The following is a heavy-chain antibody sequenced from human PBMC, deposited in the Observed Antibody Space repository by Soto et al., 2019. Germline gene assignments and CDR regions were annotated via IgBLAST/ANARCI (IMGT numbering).Heavy chain of an antibody. CDR3: ARYRATINSFWFDP. Sequence: QVQLVQSGAEVKKPGASVKVSCKASGYTFTSYGISWVRQAPGQGLEWMGWISGYTGNTNYAQKLQGRVTMTTDTSASTAYMELRSLRSDCMAVYYCARYRATINSFWFDPWGQGTLVTVSS. V-gene: IGHV1-18*03. D-gene: IGHD5-12*01. CDR1: GYTFTSYG. J-gene: IGHJ5*02. CDR2: ISGYTGNT.